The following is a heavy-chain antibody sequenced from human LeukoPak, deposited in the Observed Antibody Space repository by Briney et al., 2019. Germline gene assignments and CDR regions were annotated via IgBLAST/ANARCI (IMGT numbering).Heavy chain of an antibody. CDR1: GYTFTSYY. V-gene: IGHV1-46*01. J-gene: IGHJ6*03. Sequence: ASVKVSCKASGYTFTSYYMHWVRQAPGQGLEWVGIINPSGDPTTYAQKFQGRVTMTSDMSTSTVYMELSSLRSEDTAVYYCARSSGYYSSHFYMHVWGKGTTVTVSS. D-gene: IGHD3-22*01. CDR2: INPSGDPT. CDR3: ARSSGYYSSHFYMHV.